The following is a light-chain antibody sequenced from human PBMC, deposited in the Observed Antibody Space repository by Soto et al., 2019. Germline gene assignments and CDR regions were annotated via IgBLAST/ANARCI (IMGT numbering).Light chain of an antibody. CDR2: EGH. CDR3: CLYVGATTYV. Sequence: QSALAQPASVSGSPGQSITISCTGASGYVGTYSLVSWYQQHPGKAPKVVIYEGHKRPSGVPDRFSGSTSVNTASLTISGLQTEDEADYYCCLYVGATTYVFGTATKVTV. V-gene: IGLV2-23*01. CDR1: SGYVGTYSL. J-gene: IGLJ1*01.